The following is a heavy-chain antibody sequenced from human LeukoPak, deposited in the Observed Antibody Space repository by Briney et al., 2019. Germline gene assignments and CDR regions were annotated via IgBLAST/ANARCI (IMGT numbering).Heavy chain of an antibody. J-gene: IGHJ4*02. V-gene: IGHV3-23*01. CDR2: ITDSGDTT. CDR1: GFTFSSYA. Sequence: PGGSLRLSCAASGFTFSSYAMTWVRQAPGKGLQWVSTITDSGDTTYYANSVKGRFTISRDNSKNTLYLQMNSLRAEDTAVYYCARDPTAYDSSGLFGYWGQGTLVTVSS. CDR3: ARDPTAYDSSGLFGY. D-gene: IGHD3-22*01.